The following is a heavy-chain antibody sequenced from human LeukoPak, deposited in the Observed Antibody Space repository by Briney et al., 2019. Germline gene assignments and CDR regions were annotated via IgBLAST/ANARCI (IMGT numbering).Heavy chain of an antibody. CDR1: GFSLYTYS. CDR3: ARVGSAAPVTSSGHTIDY. Sequence: GGPLRLSCAVSGFSLYTYSMNWVRQAPGKGLEWVSSITSTSTYIYYADSVKGRFTISRDNAKNSLYLQVNSLRVEDTAVYYCARVGSAAPVTSSGHTIDYWGQGTLVIVFS. D-gene: IGHD3-22*01. CDR2: ITSTSTYI. J-gene: IGHJ4*02. V-gene: IGHV3-21*01.